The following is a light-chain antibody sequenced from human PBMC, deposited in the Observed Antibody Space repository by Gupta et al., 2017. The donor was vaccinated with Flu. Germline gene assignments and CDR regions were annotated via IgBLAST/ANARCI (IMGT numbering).Light chain of an antibody. CDR3: QKRSNGPPYT. CDR1: QSVGTY. J-gene: IGKJ2*01. V-gene: IGKV3-11*01. CDR2: DAS. Sequence: EIVLTQSPATLSLSPGERATLSCRASQSVGTYLAWYQQKPGQTPRLLIYDASNRATGIPARFSGSGSGTDFTLTISSLEPEDFAVYYWQKRSNGPPYTFGQGTRLEI.